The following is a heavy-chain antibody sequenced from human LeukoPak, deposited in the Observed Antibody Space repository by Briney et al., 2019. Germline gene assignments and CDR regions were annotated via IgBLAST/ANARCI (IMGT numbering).Heavy chain of an antibody. CDR3: ARDVRSRFGEEKNWFDP. V-gene: IGHV3-53*01. CDR2: IYSGGST. D-gene: IGHD3-10*01. Sequence: GGSLRLSCAASGFTVSSNYMSWVRQAPGKGPEWVSVIYSGGSTYYADSVKGRFTISRDNSKNTLYLQMNSLRAEDTAVYYCARDVRSRFGEEKNWFDPWGQGTLVTVSS. CDR1: GFTVSSNY. J-gene: IGHJ5*02.